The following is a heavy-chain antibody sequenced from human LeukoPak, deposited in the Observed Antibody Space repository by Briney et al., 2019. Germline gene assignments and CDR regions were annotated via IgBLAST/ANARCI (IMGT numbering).Heavy chain of an antibody. V-gene: IGHV4-59*01. D-gene: IGHD1-26*01. J-gene: IGHJ4*02. CDR2: IYYSGST. CDR3: ARVAVGDTLFDY. Sequence: SETLSHTRIVSGGSISSYYWSWIRPPPGKGLEWIGHIYYSGSTNYNPSIQSRVTISIETSRNQFSLKLSSVTAGDTAVYYCARVAVGDTLFDYWGKGTLVTVSS. CDR1: GGSISSYY.